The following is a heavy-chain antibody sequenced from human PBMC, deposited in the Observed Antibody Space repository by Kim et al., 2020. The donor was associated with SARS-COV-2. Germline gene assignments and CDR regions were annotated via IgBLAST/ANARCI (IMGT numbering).Heavy chain of an antibody. CDR2: IGGSGGST. CDR1: GFTFSSYA. D-gene: IGHD3-10*01. V-gene: IGHV3-23*01. CDR3: AKVGTMVRATIIRESQNYYFDY. J-gene: IGHJ4*02. Sequence: GGSLRLSCAASGFTFSSYAMTWVRQAPGKGLEWVSTIGGSGGSTYYADSVKGRFTISRDNSKNTLSLQMNSLRAEDTAVYYCAKVGTMVRATIIRESQNYYFDYWGQGTLVTVPS.